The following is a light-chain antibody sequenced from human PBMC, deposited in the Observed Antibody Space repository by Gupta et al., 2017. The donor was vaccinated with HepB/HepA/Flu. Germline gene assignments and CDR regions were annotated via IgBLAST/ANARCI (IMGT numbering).Light chain of an antibody. V-gene: IGKV1-39*01. CDR3: QQSNSIPFT. Sequence: DIQMTQSPSSLSASVGDRITITCRAGQDITSYLNWYQQKPGKAPKVLIYAATRLQTGVPSRFSGSGSGTDFTLTISRLQPEDFATYYCQQSNSIPFTFGHGTIVDI. CDR1: QDITSY. CDR2: AAT. J-gene: IGKJ3*01.